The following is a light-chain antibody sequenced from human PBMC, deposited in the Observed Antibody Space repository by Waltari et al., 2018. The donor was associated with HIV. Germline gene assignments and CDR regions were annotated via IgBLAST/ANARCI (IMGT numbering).Light chain of an antibody. CDR3: QNYYETLVT. CDR1: QSDLNRSNGRNS. Sequence: DIVMTQSPDSLAVSLGERATLNCKSSQSDLNRSNGRNSLARYQQKPGRPPKLSIYWTSTRESGVPDRCSGSGSRTEFTLSISGLQAEDVAVYYCQNYYETLVTFGGGTRVEI. V-gene: IGKV4-1*01. CDR2: WTS. J-gene: IGKJ4*01.